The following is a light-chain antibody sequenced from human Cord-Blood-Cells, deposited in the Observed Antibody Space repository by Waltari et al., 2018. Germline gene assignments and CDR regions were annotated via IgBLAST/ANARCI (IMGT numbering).Light chain of an antibody. CDR1: QGISSA. V-gene: IGKV1-13*02. Sequence: ALQLTQSPSSLSASVGDRLPITCRASQGISSALAWYQQKPVKAPKLLIYDASSLESGGPSRFSGSGSGTDFTLTISSLQPEDFATYYCQQFNSYPLTFGGGTKVEIK. J-gene: IGKJ4*01. CDR2: DAS. CDR3: QQFNSYPLT.